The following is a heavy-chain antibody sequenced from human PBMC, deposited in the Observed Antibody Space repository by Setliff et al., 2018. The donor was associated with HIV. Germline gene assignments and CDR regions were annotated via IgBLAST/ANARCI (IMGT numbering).Heavy chain of an antibody. D-gene: IGHD2-8*01. CDR2: IYHTGST. CDR3: ASGPYCSNGVCRYSVWYFDF. J-gene: IGHJ4*02. CDR1: GGSISSSNW. V-gene: IGHV4-4*02. Sequence: SETLSLTCAVSGGSISSSNWRSWVRQPPGKGLEWMGEIYHTGSTNYNPSLKSRVTISVDKSNNHFSLNLTSVTAADTAVYYCASGPYCSNGVCRYSVWYFDFWGQGTRVTV.